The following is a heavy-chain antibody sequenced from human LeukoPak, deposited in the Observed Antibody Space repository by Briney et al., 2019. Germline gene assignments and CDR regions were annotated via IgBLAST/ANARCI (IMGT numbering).Heavy chain of an antibody. J-gene: IGHJ4*02. CDR2: IFHSGSV. CDR1: GGSISSSYYY. Sequence: SETLSLTCTVSGGSISSSYYYWTWLRQPPGKGLEWIGEIFHSGSVNYNPSLKSRVTISVDKSNNQFSLNLISVTAADTAVYYCARDTKTGGAWSFDSWGQGMLVTVSS. V-gene: IGHV4-39*07. D-gene: IGHD2-8*02. CDR3: ARDTKTGGAWSFDS.